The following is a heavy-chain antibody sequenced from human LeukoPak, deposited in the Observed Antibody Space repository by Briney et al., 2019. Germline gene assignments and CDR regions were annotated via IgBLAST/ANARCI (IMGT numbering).Heavy chain of an antibody. CDR1: GGSISSYY. D-gene: IGHD1-1*01. V-gene: IGHV4-34*01. Sequence: SETLSLTCTVSGGSISSYYWSWIRQSPGKGLEWIAEINHRGDTNYNPSVKSRVTISVDTSKNQFSLKVTSLTAADTAVYYCARGPTISETGYFDYWGQGTLVTVSS. CDR2: INHRGDT. J-gene: IGHJ4*03. CDR3: ARGPTISETGYFDY.